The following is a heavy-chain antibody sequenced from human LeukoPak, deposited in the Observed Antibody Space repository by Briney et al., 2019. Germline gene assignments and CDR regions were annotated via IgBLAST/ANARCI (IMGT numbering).Heavy chain of an antibody. CDR3: AKDLAGTALGDY. V-gene: IGHV3-30*18. J-gene: IGHJ4*02. Sequence: GGSLRLSCAASGFTFSSYGMHWVRQAPGKGLEWVAVISYDGSNKYYADSVKGRFTISRDNSKNTLYLQMNSLRAEDTAVYYCAKDLAGTALGDYLGQGTLVTVSS. D-gene: IGHD6-19*01. CDR1: GFTFSSYG. CDR2: ISYDGSNK.